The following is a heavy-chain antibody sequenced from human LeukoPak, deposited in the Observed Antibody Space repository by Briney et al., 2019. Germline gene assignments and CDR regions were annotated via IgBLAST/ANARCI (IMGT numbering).Heavy chain of an antibody. CDR1: GYTFTGYY. Sequence: ASVKVSCKASGYTFTGYYMHWVRQAPGQGLEWMGWINPNSGGTNYAQKFQGRVTMTRDTSISTAYMELSRLRSDDTAVYYCARDGSMTTVTMGYYYYTDVWGKGTTVTVSS. V-gene: IGHV1-2*02. J-gene: IGHJ6*03. CDR3: ARDGSMTTVTMGYYYYTDV. CDR2: INPNSGGT. D-gene: IGHD4-17*01.